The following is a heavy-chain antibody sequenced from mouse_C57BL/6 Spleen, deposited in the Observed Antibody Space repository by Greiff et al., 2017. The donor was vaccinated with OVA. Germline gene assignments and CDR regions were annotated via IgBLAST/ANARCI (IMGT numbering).Heavy chain of an antibody. J-gene: IGHJ4*01. V-gene: IGHV1-82*01. CDR1: GYAFSSSW. CDR2: IYPGDGDT. D-gene: IGHD1-1*01. Sequence: VQLQEPGPELVKPGASVTISCKASGYAFSSSWMNWVKQRPGKGLEWIGRIYPGDGDTNYNGKFKGKATLTADKSSSTAYMQRSSLTSEDAAVYFCARGYYGAMDYWGQGTSVTVSS. CDR3: ARGYYGAMDY.